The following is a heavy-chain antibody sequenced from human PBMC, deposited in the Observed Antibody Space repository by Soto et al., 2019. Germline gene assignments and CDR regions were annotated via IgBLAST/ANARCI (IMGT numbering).Heavy chain of an antibody. Sequence: EVQLVESGGGLVKPGGSLRLSCAASGFTFSSYSMNWVRQAPGKGLEWVSSISSSSSYIYYADSVKGRFTISRDNAKNSLYLQMNSLRAEDTAVYYCARSGSSWQFDAFDIWGQGTMVTVSS. CDR1: GFTFSSYS. CDR2: ISSSSSYI. J-gene: IGHJ3*02. D-gene: IGHD6-13*01. V-gene: IGHV3-21*01. CDR3: ARSGSSWQFDAFDI.